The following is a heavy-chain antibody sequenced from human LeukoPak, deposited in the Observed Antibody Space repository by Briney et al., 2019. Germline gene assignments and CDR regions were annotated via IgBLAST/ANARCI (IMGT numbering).Heavy chain of an antibody. D-gene: IGHD4-23*01. CDR1: GFTFSSYW. V-gene: IGHV3-7*01. Sequence: PGGSLRLSCAASGFTFSSYWMSWVRQAPGKGLEWVANIKQDGSEKYYVDSVRGRFTISRDNAKNSLYLQMNSLRAEDTAVYYCAKGPGVTHYYYYYMDVWGKGTTVTVSS. J-gene: IGHJ6*03. CDR3: AKGPGVTHYYYYYMDV. CDR2: IKQDGSEK.